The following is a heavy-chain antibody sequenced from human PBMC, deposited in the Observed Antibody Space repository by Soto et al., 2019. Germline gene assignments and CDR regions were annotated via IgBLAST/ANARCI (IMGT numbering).Heavy chain of an antibody. Sequence: GESLKISCKGSGYSFAVYCITWVLQKPGKGLEWMGRIDPSDSQTYYSPSFRGHVTISVTKSITTVFLQWSGLRASDTAMYYCARQIYDSDTGPNFQYYFDSWGQGTPVTVSS. J-gene: IGHJ4*02. V-gene: IGHV5-10-1*01. CDR3: ARQIYDSDTGPNFQYYFDS. D-gene: IGHD3-22*01. CDR1: GYSFAVYC. CDR2: IDPSDSQT.